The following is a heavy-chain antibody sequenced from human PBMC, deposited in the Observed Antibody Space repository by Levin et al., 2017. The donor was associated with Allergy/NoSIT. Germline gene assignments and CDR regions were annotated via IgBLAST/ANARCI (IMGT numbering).Heavy chain of an antibody. J-gene: IGHJ6*02. CDR2: IYYDGSA. Sequence: SETLSLTCTVSGGSISDDSYYWAWVRQPPGKGLEWVGSIYYDGSAYYNPSLKTRLTISVDTSKNQFSLRVNSVTAADTAVYYCAGVPNSPYYYHYGLDVWGPGTTVTVSS. CDR3: AGVPNSPYYYHYGLDV. CDR1: GGSISDDSYY. V-gene: IGHV4-39*07. D-gene: IGHD2/OR15-2a*01.